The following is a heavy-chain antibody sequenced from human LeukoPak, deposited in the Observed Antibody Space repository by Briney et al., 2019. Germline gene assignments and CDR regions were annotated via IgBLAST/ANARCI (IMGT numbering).Heavy chain of an antibody. CDR2: IQSGGST. V-gene: IGHV3-53*01. CDR1: GFIVSSTF. J-gene: IGHJ4*02. CDR3: ARGVDSSGYLDF. D-gene: IGHD3-22*01. Sequence: PGGSLRLSCAASGFIVSSTFMSWVRQAPGKGLEWVSIIQSGGSTYYADSVEGRFTITRDNSKNTLYLQINSLRAEDTAFYYCARGVDSSGYLDFWGQGTLVTVSS.